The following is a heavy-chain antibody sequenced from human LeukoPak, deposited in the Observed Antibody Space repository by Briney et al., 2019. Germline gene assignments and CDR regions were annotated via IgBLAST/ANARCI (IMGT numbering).Heavy chain of an antibody. D-gene: IGHD1-26*01. CDR2: IKQDGSDK. V-gene: IGHV3-7*03. Sequence: GGSLRLSCAASGFTFSDYYMSWIRQAPGKGLEWVANIKQDGSDKYYVESVKGRFTISRDNAKNSLYLQMNSLRAEDTAVYYCARWAGGHYDYWGQGTLVTVSS. CDR1: GFTFSDYY. CDR3: ARWAGGHYDY. J-gene: IGHJ4*02.